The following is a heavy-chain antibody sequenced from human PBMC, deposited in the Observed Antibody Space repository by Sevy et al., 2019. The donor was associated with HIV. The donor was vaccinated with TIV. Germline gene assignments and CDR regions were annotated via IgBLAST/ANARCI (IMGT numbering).Heavy chain of an antibody. CDR2: IYYSGST. V-gene: IGHV4-59*01. J-gene: IGHJ3*02. D-gene: IGHD3-16*02. CDR3: ARDLRDYIWGSYRSLGAFDI. Sequence: SETLSLTCTVSGGSISSYYWSWIRQPPGKGLEWIGYIYYSGSTNYNPSLNSRVTRSVDTSKNQFSLKLSSVTAADTAVYYCARDLRDYIWGSYRSLGAFDIWGQGTMVTVSS. CDR1: GGSISSYY.